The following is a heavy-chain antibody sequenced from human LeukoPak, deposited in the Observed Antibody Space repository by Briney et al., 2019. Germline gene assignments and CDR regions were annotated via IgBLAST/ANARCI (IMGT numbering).Heavy chain of an antibody. CDR2: INSDGSST. Sequence: GGSLRLSCAASGFTFSSYWMHWVRQAPGKGLVWVSRINSDGSSTSYADSVKGRFTISRDNVRNTLYLQMGSLRAEDTAVYYCARDLRSGAYYYFYMDVWGNGTTVIVSS. V-gene: IGHV3-74*01. D-gene: IGHD3-3*01. CDR3: ARDLRSGAYYYFYMDV. J-gene: IGHJ6*03. CDR1: GFTFSSYW.